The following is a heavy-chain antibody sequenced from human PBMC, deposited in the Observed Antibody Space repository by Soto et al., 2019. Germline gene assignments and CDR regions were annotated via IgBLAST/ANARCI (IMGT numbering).Heavy chain of an antibody. J-gene: IGHJ5*02. D-gene: IGHD3-10*01. CDR3: ASVAVGSRSYYLWFDP. CDR1: GYTFTSYY. CDR2: INPSGGST. V-gene: IGHV1-46*03. Sequence: QVQLVQSGAEVKKPGASVKVSCKASGYTFTSYYMHWVRQAPGQGLEWMGIINPSGGSTSYAQKFXGXVXMXXDTSTSTVYMELSSLRSEDTAVYYCASVAVGSRSYYLWFDPWGQGTLVTVSS.